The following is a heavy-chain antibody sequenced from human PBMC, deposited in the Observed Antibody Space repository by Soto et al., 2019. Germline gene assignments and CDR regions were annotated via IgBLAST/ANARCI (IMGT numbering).Heavy chain of an antibody. V-gene: IGHV1-69*01. CDR3: ARGGTYVGV. J-gene: IGHJ6*02. CDR1: RDTFSKYA. CDR2: IIPIFGSR. D-gene: IGHD3-16*01. Sequence: QVQLVQSGAEVKKPGSSVKVSCKASRDTFSKYAFNWVRQAPGQGLEWMGWIIPIFGSRNYAEKFQGRVTITADESTSTAYMELRSLRFEDTAVYYCARGGTYVGVWGQGTTVTVSS.